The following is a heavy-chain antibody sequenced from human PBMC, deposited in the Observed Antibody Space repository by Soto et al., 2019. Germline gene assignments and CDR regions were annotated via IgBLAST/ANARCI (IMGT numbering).Heavy chain of an antibody. Sequence: SVKVSCKASGGTFSSYAISWVRQAPGQGLEWMGGIIPIFGTANYAQKFQGRVTITADESTSTAYMELNSLRSEDTAVYYCASFGDYRLSYNWFDPWGQGTLVTVSS. D-gene: IGHD3-16*02. CDR2: IIPIFGTA. CDR1: GGTFSSYA. V-gene: IGHV1-69*13. J-gene: IGHJ5*02. CDR3: ASFGDYRLSYNWFDP.